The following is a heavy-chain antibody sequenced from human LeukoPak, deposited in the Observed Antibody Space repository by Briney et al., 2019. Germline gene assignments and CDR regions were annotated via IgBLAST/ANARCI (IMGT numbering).Heavy chain of an antibody. Sequence: GGSLRLSCAASGFTFSSYSMNWVRQAPGKGLEWVSYISSSSSTIYYADSAKGRFTISRDNAKNSLYLQMNSLRDEDTAVYYCARGSTIGIYGSSLASYWYFDLWGRGTLVTVSS. CDR3: ARGSTIGIYGSSLASYWYFDL. J-gene: IGHJ2*01. CDR1: GFTFSSYS. V-gene: IGHV3-48*02. D-gene: IGHD6-13*01. CDR2: ISSSSSTI.